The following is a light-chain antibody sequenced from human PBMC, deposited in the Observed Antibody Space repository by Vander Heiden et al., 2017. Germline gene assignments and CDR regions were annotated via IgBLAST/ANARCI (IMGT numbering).Light chain of an antibody. CDR1: PSVSSN. CDR3: QQYNNWPPWT. J-gene: IGKJ1*01. Sequence: EIVMTQSPATLSVSPGESATLSCRASPSVSSNLAWNQQNPGQAPRLLIYGASTRSTGIPARFSGSGSGTEFTLTISSLQSEDFAVYYCQQYNNWPPWTFGQGTKVEIK. V-gene: IGKV3-15*01. CDR2: GAS.